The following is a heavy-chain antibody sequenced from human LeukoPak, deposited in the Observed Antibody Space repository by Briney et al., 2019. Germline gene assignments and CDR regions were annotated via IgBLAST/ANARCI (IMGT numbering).Heavy chain of an antibody. D-gene: IGHD2-2*01. CDR2: ISSSSSYI. CDR3: AREGYCSSTSCFSEAFDI. J-gene: IGHJ3*02. V-gene: IGHV3-21*01. Sequence: GGSLRLSCAASGFTFSSYSMNWVRQAPGKGLEWVSSISSSSSYIYSADSVEGRFTISRDNAKNSLYLQMNSLRAEDTAVYYCAREGYCSSTSCFSEAFDIWGQGTMVTVSS. CDR1: GFTFSSYS.